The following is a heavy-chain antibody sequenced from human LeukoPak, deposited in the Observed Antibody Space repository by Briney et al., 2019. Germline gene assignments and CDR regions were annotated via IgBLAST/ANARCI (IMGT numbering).Heavy chain of an antibody. CDR2: TYFRGST. J-gene: IGHJ4*02. Sequence: SETLSLTCTVSGGSISSSNYYWGWIRQTPGKGLEWIGSTYFRGSTCYNPSLKSRVTISVDTSKNQFSLKLSSVTAADTAVYYCARGSGHRGGSYFDYWGQGTLVTVSS. CDR1: GGSISSSNYY. CDR3: ARGSGHRGGSYFDY. D-gene: IGHD3-10*01. V-gene: IGHV4-39*07.